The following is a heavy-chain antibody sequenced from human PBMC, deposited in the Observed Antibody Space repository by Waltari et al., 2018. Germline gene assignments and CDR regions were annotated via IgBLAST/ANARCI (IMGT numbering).Heavy chain of an antibody. Sequence: EVQLVESGGGLVKPGGSLRLSCAASGFTFSSYSMNWVRQAPGKGLEWVSSISSRSSYIYYADSVKGRVTISRDNAKNSLYLQMNSLRAEDTAVYYCARDYVDTDPLGYWGQGTLVTVSS. CDR1: GFTFSSYS. J-gene: IGHJ4*02. V-gene: IGHV3-21*01. CDR2: ISSRSSYI. D-gene: IGHD5-18*01. CDR3: ARDYVDTDPLGY.